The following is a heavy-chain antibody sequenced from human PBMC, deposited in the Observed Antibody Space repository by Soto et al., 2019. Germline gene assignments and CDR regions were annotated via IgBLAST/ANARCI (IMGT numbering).Heavy chain of an antibody. J-gene: IGHJ4*02. D-gene: IGHD3-9*01. V-gene: IGHV1-8*01. CDR3: ARGDGVLRYFDWLFYFDY. CDR2: MNPNSGNT. Sequence: GASVKVSCKASGYTFTSYDINWVRQATGQGLEWMGWMNPNSGNTGYAQKFQGRVTMTRNTSISTAYMELSSLRSEDTAVYYCARGDGVLRYFDWLFYFDYWGQGTLVTVSS. CDR1: GYTFTSYD.